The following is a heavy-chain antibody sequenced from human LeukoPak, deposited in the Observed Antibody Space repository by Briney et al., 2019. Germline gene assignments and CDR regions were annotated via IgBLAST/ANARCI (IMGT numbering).Heavy chain of an antibody. CDR2: IYSSGTT. J-gene: IGHJ4*02. CDR1: GGSITNYY. V-gene: IGHV4-4*09. D-gene: IGHD6-13*01. Sequence: PSETLPLTVTVPGGSITNYYWSWFRRPPGKGLEWFGYIYSSGTTNYNPPLKSRVTISGDTSKNQFSLKLGSVTAADTAVYYCARRAPSSWYLDYWGQGTLVTVSS. CDR3: ARRAPSSWYLDY.